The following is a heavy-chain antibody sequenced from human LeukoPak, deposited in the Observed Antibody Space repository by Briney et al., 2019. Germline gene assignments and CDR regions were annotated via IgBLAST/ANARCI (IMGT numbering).Heavy chain of an antibody. CDR1: GFTFSSYY. V-gene: IGHV4-4*07. CDR2: IYSSGST. Sequence: SETLSLTCAASGFTFSSYYRNWVRQPAGKGLEWIGRIYSSGSTNYNPSLTSRVTRSVDTSKNQFSLKLSSVTAADTAVYYCARRDALGWYFDYWGQGTLVTVSS. CDR3: ARRDALGWYFDY. J-gene: IGHJ4*02. D-gene: IGHD5-24*01.